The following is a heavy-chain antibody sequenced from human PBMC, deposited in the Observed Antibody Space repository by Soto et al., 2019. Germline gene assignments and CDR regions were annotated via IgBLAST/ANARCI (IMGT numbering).Heavy chain of an antibody. CDR3: SRVDPGEXSPFDH. CDR2: INPFDGSR. D-gene: IGHD3-10*01. CDR1: GYIFTSYY. V-gene: IGHV1-46*03. Sequence: GASVKVSCKASGYIFTSYYIHWVRQAPGQGLEWMGWINPFDGSRMFAQSFQGRVTMTRDTSTSTVYMEVSSLRAEDTAVYYCSRVDPGEXSPFDHWG. J-gene: IGHJ4*01.